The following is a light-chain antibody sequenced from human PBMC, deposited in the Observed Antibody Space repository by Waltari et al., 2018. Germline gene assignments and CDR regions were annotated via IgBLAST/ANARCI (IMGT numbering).Light chain of an antibody. CDR2: EVN. Sequence: QSALTQPPSVSGSPGQSVTISCTGTRTDVGSYSRVSWYQQPPGSAPKVIIYEVNKRPSGFPDRFSGSKSGNTASLTISGLQPEDEADYYCSSYTSSTTLVFGGGTALTVL. CDR3: SSYTSSTTLV. CDR1: RTDVGSYSR. J-gene: IGLJ3*02. V-gene: IGLV2-18*02.